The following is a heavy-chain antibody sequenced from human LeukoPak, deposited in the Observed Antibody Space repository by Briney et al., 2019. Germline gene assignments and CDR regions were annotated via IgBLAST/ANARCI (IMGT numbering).Heavy chain of an antibody. Sequence: PSETLSLTCAVYGGSFSGYCWSWIRQPPGKGLEWIGEINHSGSTNYNPSLKGRVTISVDTSKNQFSLKLSSVTAADTAVYYCARGVSGATMIVVVITTYWIFDYWGQGTLVTVSS. CDR3: ARGVSGATMIVVVITTYWIFDY. J-gene: IGHJ4*02. CDR2: INHSGST. D-gene: IGHD3-22*01. CDR1: GGSFSGYC. V-gene: IGHV4-34*01.